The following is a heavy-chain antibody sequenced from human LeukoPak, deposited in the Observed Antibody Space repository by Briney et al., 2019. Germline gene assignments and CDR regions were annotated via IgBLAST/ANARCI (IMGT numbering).Heavy chain of an antibody. Sequence: SETLSLTCTVSGGSISSYYWSWIRQPPGKGLEWIAYIYYSGNTNYNPSLRSRVTISIDTSKNQFSLKLSSVTAADTAVYYCASAIQTSTFFLDIWGQGKMVTVSS. D-gene: IGHD2/OR15-2a*01. CDR1: GGSISSYY. CDR3: ASAIQTSTFFLDI. J-gene: IGHJ3*02. CDR2: IYYSGNT. V-gene: IGHV4-59*01.